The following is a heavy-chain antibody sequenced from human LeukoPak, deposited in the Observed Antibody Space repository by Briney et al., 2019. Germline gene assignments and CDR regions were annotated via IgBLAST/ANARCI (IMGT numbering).Heavy chain of an antibody. V-gene: IGHV4-59*01. Sequence: SETLSLTCTVSGGSISSYHWSWIRQPPGKGLEWIGYAYYSGSTNYNPSLKSRLTISVDTSKNQFSLKLSSVTAADTAVYYCARHPVIAVAGHFDYWGQGTLVTVSS. J-gene: IGHJ4*02. CDR1: GGSISSYH. D-gene: IGHD6-19*01. CDR2: AYYSGST. CDR3: ARHPVIAVAGHFDY.